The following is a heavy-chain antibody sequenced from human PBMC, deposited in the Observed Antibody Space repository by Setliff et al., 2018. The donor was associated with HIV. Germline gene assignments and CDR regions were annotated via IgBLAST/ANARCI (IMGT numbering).Heavy chain of an antibody. V-gene: IGHV3-33*01. CDR1: GFAVSSFG. CDR2: IWNDGSNQ. J-gene: IGHJ4*02. CDR3: TRGRPRQLVSTRPPYHFDY. Sequence: GGSLRLSCGASGFAVSSFGMHWVRQVPGKGLEWVAVIWNDGSNQFYADSVKGRFTISRDNSKNTLSLQMNSLGAGDTAVYYCTRGRPRQLVSTRPPYHFDYWGQGTLVTVSS. D-gene: IGHD6-13*01.